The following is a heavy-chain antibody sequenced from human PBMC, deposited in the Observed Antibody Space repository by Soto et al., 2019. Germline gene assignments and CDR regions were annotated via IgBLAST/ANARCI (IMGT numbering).Heavy chain of an antibody. CDR2: ISYDGSNK. CDR1: GFTFSSYA. V-gene: IGHV3-30-3*01. Sequence: GGSLRLSCAASGFTFSSYAMHWVRQAPGKGLEWVAVISYDGSNKYYADSVKGRFTISRDNSKNTLYLQMNSLRAEDTAVYYCAREGAALVPYYYYYYGMDVWGQGTTVTVSS. J-gene: IGHJ6*02. D-gene: IGHD6-6*01. CDR3: AREGAALVPYYYYYYGMDV.